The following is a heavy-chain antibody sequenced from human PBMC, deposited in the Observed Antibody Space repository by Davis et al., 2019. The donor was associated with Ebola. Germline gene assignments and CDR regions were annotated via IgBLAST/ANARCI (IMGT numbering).Heavy chain of an antibody. CDR2: MNPNSGNT. CDR3: ATTTVVTPPYYGMDV. Sequence: AASVKVSCKASGYTFTSYDINWVRQATGQGLEWMGWMNPNSGNTGYAQKLQGRVTMTTDTSTSTAYMELSRLRSDDTAVYYCATTTVVTPPYYGMDVWGKGTTVTVSS. V-gene: IGHV1-8*01. CDR1: GYTFTSYD. D-gene: IGHD4-23*01. J-gene: IGHJ6*04.